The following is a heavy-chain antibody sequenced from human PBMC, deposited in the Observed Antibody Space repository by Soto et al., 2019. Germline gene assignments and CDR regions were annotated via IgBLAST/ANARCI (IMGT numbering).Heavy chain of an antibody. CDR1: GFTFSDYY. V-gene: IGHV3-11*01. Sequence: GGSLRLSCAASGFTFSDYYMSWIRQAPGKGLEWVSYISSSGSTIYYADSVKGRFTISRDNAKNSLYLQMNSLRAEDTAVYYCARDRTCSGGSCYFNYYYYMDVWGKGTTVTVSS. J-gene: IGHJ6*03. CDR2: ISSSGSTI. D-gene: IGHD2-15*01. CDR3: ARDRTCSGGSCYFNYYYYMDV.